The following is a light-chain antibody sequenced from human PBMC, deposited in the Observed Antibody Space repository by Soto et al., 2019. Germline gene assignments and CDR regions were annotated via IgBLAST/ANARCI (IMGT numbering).Light chain of an antibody. CDR3: QQYNNWPPIT. J-gene: IGKJ5*01. V-gene: IGKV3-15*01. Sequence: EIVMTQSPATLSVSPGERATLSCRASQSVSSNVAWYQQKPGQAPRLLIYGASTRATDIPARFSGSGSGTEFTLTISSLQSEDFAVYFCQQYNNWPPITFGQGTRLEIK. CDR1: QSVSSN. CDR2: GAS.